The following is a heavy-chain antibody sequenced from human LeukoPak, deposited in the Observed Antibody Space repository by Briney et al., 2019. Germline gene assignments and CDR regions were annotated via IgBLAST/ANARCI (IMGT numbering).Heavy chain of an antibody. CDR3: ARDSKIAVAGTVALNWYFDL. CDR1: GFNFSSYA. CDR2: ISHDGTNQ. Sequence: GGSLRLSCAASGFNFSSYAFHWVRQAPGKGLEWVAVISHDGTNQNYADSVKGRFTISRDNSKNTLYLQMNSLRAEDTAVYYCARDSKIAVAGTVALNWYFDLWGRGTLITVSS. V-gene: IGHV3-30*07. J-gene: IGHJ2*01. D-gene: IGHD6-19*01.